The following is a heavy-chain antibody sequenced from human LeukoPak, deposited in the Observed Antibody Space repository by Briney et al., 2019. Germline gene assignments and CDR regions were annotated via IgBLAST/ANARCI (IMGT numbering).Heavy chain of an antibody. CDR1: GYTFTSYA. V-gene: IGHV7-4-1*02. J-gene: IGHJ5*02. Sequence: ASVKVSCKASGYTFTSYAMNWVRQAPGQGPEWMGWINTNTGNPTYAQGFTGRFVFSLDTSVSTAYLQISSLKAEDTAVYYCAREGAYCGGDCYSEVYNWFDPWGQGTLVTVSS. CDR2: INTNTGNP. CDR3: AREGAYCGGDCYSEVYNWFDP. D-gene: IGHD2-21*02.